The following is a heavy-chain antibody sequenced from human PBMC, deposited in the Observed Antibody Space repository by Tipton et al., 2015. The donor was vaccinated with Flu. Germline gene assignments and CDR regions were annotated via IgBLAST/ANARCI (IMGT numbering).Heavy chain of an antibody. V-gene: IGHV3-30-3*01. CDR1: GFTFSNYD. J-gene: IGHJ4*02. CDR3: ARDQQLGKPDVLYY. D-gene: IGHD7-27*01. Sequence: QMVQSGGGMVQPGRSLTLSCAASGFTFSNYDMHWVRQAPGKGLEWVAVISIDGNTEYYTDSVKGRFTISRDNSKNTLYLQMNSLRPEDTALYYCARDQQLGKPDVLYYWGQGTLVTVSS. CDR2: ISIDGNTE.